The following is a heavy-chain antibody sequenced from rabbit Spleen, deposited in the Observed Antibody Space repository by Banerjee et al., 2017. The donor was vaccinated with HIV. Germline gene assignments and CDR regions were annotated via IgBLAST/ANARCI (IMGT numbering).Heavy chain of an antibody. V-gene: IGHV1S40*01. CDR1: GVSLHDKDV. CDR2: INIVTGKS. J-gene: IGHJ4*01. D-gene: IGHD2-1*01. CDR3: ARYDNSIGDLDL. Sequence: QSLEESGGDLVKPGASLTLTCKASGVSLHDKDVMCWVRQAPGKGLEWIACINIVTGKSVYASWAKGRFTMSRTSSTTVTLQMSSLTAADTATYFCARYDNSIGDLDLWGPGTLVTVS.